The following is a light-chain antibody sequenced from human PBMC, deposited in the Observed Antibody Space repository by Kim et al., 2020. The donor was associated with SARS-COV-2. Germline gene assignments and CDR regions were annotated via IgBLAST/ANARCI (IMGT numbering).Light chain of an antibody. J-gene: IGKJ5*01. CDR3: KQTQNTLIT. Sequence: DIQMTQSPSSLSASVGDRVTITCRASQSIGIYLNWYQQKPGKAPILLIYAASSLQSGVPSRFSGSGSGAEFTLTISRLQPDDFATYYCKQTQNTLITFGQGTRLEIK. V-gene: IGKV1-39*01. CDR1: QSIGIY. CDR2: AAS.